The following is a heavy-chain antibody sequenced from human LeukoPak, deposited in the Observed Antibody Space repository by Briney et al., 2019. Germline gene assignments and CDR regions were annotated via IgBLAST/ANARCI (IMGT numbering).Heavy chain of an antibody. CDR3: VRDDSIVVTPDY. V-gene: IGHV1-2*02. J-gene: IGHJ4*02. D-gene: IGHD3-22*01. CDR1: GYTFTGYY. Sequence: ASVKVSCKASGYTFTGYYMHWVRQAPGQGLEWMGWINPNSGGTNYAQKFQGRVTMTRDTSISTAYMELSRLRSDDTAVYYCVRDDSIVVTPDYWGQGTLVTVSS. CDR2: INPNSGGT.